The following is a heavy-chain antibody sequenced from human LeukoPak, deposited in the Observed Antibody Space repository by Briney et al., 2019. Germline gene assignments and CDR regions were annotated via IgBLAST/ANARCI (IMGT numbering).Heavy chain of an antibody. Sequence: ASVKVSCKASGYTFTSYGISWVRQAPGQGLERMGWISAYNGNTNYAQKLQGRVTMTTDTSTSTAYMELRSLRSDDTAVYYCARDKGYGDYLGLYYGMDVWGQGTTVTVSS. D-gene: IGHD4-17*01. CDR2: ISAYNGNT. CDR3: ARDKGYGDYLGLYYGMDV. J-gene: IGHJ6*02. V-gene: IGHV1-18*01. CDR1: GYTFTSYG.